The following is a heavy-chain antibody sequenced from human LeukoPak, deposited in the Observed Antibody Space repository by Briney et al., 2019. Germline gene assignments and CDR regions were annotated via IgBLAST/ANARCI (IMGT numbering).Heavy chain of an antibody. Sequence: GRSLRLSCAASGFTFSSYSMNWVRQAPGKGLEWVSSISSSSSYIYYADSVKGRFTISRDNAKNSLYLQMNSLRAEDTAVYYCAYYYDSSGFLADYWGQGTLVTVSS. CDR3: AYYYDSSGFLADY. V-gene: IGHV3-21*01. J-gene: IGHJ4*02. D-gene: IGHD3-22*01. CDR2: ISSSSSYI. CDR1: GFTFSSYS.